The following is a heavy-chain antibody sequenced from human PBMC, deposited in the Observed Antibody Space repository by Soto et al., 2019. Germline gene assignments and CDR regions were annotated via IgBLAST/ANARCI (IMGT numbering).Heavy chain of an antibody. CDR1: GFTFSSYA. J-gene: IGHJ4*02. CDR2: ISYDGSNK. V-gene: IGHV3-30-3*01. D-gene: IGHD5-18*01. CDR3: ARDSRTAMDY. Sequence: GGSPRLSCAASGFTFSSYAMHWVRQAPGKGLEWVAVISYDGSNKYYADSVKGRFTISRDNSKNTLYLQMNSLRAEDTAVYYCARDSRTAMDYWGQGTLVTVSS.